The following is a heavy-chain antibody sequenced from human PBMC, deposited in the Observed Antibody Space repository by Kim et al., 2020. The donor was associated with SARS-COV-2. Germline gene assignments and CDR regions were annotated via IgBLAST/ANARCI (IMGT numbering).Heavy chain of an antibody. CDR3: ARDFGYCSGGRCLDAFDI. D-gene: IGHD2-15*01. CDR2: ISSSSSYI. V-gene: IGHV3-21*01. CDR1: GFTFSSYS. Sequence: GGSLRLSCAASGFTFSSYSMNWVRQAPGKGLEWVSSISSSSSYIYYADSVKGRFTISRDNAKNSLYLQMNSLRAEDTAVYYCARDFGYCSGGRCLDAFDIGAKGQWSPSLQ. J-gene: IGHJ3*02.